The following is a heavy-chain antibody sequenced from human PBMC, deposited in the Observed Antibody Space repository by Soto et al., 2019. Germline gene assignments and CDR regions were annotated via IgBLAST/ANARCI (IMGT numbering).Heavy chain of an antibody. CDR1: GYTFTSYA. J-gene: IGHJ6*02. Sequence: QVQLVQSGAEVKKPGASVKVSCKASGYTFTSYAMHWVRQAPGQRLEWMGWINAGNGNTKYSQKFQGRVTITRDTSASTAYMELSSMRSEDTAVYYCARDLIRRSWELLRRYYYYGMDVWGQGTTVTVSS. CDR3: ARDLIRRSWELLRRYYYYGMDV. V-gene: IGHV1-3*01. D-gene: IGHD1-26*01. CDR2: INAGNGNT.